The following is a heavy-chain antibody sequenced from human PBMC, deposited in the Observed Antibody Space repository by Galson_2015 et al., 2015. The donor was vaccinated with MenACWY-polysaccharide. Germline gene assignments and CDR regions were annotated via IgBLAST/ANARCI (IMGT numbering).Heavy chain of an antibody. V-gene: IGHV1-3*01. CDR2: INAGNDDT. CDR1: GYTFTTSA. CDR3: ASGYCGRTICSPPFDY. Sequence: SVKVSCKASGYTFTTSAIHWVRQAPGQRLEWMGWINAGNDDTKYSQNFQGRVSITTDTSTSTVYLQVNSLRAEDTAVYYCASGYCGRTICSPPFDYWGLGTLVTVSS. D-gene: IGHD2-2*01. J-gene: IGHJ4*02.